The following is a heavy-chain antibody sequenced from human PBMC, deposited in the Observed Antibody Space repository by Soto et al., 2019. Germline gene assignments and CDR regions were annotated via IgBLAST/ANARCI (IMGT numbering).Heavy chain of an antibody. J-gene: IGHJ3*02. CDR2: ISSSSSYI. CDR3: ARDLSPRLRGEGSAFDI. D-gene: IGHD3-10*01. CDR1: GFTFSSYS. Sequence: GESLKISCAASGFTFSSYSMNWVRQAPGKGLEWVSSISSSSSYIYYADSVKGRFTISRDNAKNSLYLQMNSLRAEDTAVYYCARDLSPRLRGEGSAFDIWGQGTMVTVSS. V-gene: IGHV3-21*01.